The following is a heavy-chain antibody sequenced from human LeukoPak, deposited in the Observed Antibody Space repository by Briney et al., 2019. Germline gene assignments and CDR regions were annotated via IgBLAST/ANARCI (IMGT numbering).Heavy chain of an antibody. CDR1: GYTLTELS. J-gene: IGHJ6*03. Sequence: ASVKVSCKVSGYTLTELSMHWVRQAPGKGLEWMGGFDPEDGETIYAQKFQGRVTMTEDTSTDTAYMELSSLRSEDTAVYYCSRWGASLYDYYMDVWGKGTTVTVSS. D-gene: IGHD1-26*01. V-gene: IGHV1-24*01. CDR3: SRWGASLYDYYMDV. CDR2: FDPEDGET.